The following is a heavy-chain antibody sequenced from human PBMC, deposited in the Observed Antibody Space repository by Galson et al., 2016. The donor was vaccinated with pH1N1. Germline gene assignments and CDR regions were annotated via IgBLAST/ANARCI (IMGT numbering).Heavy chain of an antibody. V-gene: IGHV1-69*13. CDR1: RGTFTNYA. J-gene: IGHJ6*02. Sequence: SVKVSCKASRGTFTNYAINWVRQAPGQGLEWMGGLIPILGTPDYAQTLQGRVTITADENTNTAYMEMSSLRAEDTAVYYCARGFSGYDRLEYYQNGMDVWGQGTTVTVSS. D-gene: IGHD5-12*01. CDR2: LIPILGTP. CDR3: ARGFSGYDRLEYYQNGMDV.